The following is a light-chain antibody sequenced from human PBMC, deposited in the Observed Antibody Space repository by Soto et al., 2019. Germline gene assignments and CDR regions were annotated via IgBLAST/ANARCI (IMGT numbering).Light chain of an antibody. CDR1: QSISSW. CDR3: QQYNSYPYT. CDR2: KAS. J-gene: IGKJ2*01. V-gene: IGKV1-5*03. Sequence: DIQMTQSHSTLSASVGDRVTITCRASQSISSWLAWYQQKPGKATKLLIYKASSLESGVPSRFSGSGSGTEFTLTISSLQPDDFATYYCQQYNSYPYTFGQGTKLEIK.